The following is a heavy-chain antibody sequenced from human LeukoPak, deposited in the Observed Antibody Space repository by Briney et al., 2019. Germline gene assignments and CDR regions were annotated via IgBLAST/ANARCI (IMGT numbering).Heavy chain of an antibody. V-gene: IGHV1-18*01. J-gene: IGHJ5*02. CDR2: ISAYNGNT. D-gene: IGHD2-15*01. CDR3: ARTVVVAASGNWFDP. CDR1: GYTFTSYG. Sequence: GASVKVFCKASGYTFTSYGISWVRQAPGQGLEWMGWISAYNGNTNYAQKLQGRVTMTTDTSTSTAYMELRSLRSDDTAVYYCARTVVVAASGNWFDPWGQGTLVTVSS.